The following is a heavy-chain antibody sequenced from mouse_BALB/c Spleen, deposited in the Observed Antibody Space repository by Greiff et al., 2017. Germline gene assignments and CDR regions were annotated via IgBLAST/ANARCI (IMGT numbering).Heavy chain of an antibody. CDR2: IYPRDGST. D-gene: IGHD2-1*01. Sequence: QVHVKQSGPELVKPGASVKLSCKASGYTFTTYDINWVKQRPGQGLEWIGWIYPRDGSTKYNEKFKGKATLTVDTSSSTAYMELHSLTSEDSAVYFCARSNPGNYDWYFDVWGTGTTVTVSS. J-gene: IGHJ1*03. CDR3: ARSNPGNYDWYFDV. CDR1: GYTFTTYD. V-gene: IGHV1-85*01.